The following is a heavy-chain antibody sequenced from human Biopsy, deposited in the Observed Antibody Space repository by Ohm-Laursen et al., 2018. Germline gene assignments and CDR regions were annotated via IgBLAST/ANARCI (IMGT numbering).Heavy chain of an antibody. CDR2: IFYGGIT. J-gene: IGHJ4*02. V-gene: IGHV4-39*07. CDR3: ARGSNWNDWSFDY. Sequence: SDTLSLTCAVSGGSISSETNYWGWIRQPPGKGLEWIGSIFYGGITYYNSSLKSRVTISVYTSKNQFSLKLNSVTAADTAVYYCARGSNWNDWSFDYWGQGTVVTVPS. D-gene: IGHD1-20*01. CDR1: GGSISSETNY.